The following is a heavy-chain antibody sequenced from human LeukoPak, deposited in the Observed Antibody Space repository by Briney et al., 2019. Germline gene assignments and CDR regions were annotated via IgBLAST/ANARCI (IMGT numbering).Heavy chain of an antibody. CDR2: ISGSGSNT. CDR3: AKDLRESYYDILTGYYGDGMDV. J-gene: IGHJ6*02. D-gene: IGHD3-9*01. Sequence: GGSLRLSCAASGSGFTFSNFAMSWVRQAPGKGLEWVSAISGSGSNTYSADSVKGRFTISRDNSKNTLYLQMNSLRAKDTAVYYCAKDLRESYYDILTGYYGDGMDVWGQGTTVTVSS. CDR1: GSGFTFSNFA. V-gene: IGHV3-23*01.